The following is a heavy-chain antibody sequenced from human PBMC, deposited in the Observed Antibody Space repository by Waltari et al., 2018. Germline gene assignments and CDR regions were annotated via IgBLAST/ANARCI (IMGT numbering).Heavy chain of an antibody. CDR1: GGSISSGSYY. V-gene: IGHV4-61*02. Sequence: QVQLQESGPGLVKPSQTLSLTCTVSGGSISSGSYYWSWIRQPAGKGLEWIGRIYTSGSTNYNPSLKSRVTISVDTSKNQFSLKLSSVTAADTAVYYCARGENSGYDTFDYWGQGTLVIVSS. D-gene: IGHD6-25*01. CDR2: IYTSGST. J-gene: IGHJ4*02. CDR3: ARGENSGYDTFDY.